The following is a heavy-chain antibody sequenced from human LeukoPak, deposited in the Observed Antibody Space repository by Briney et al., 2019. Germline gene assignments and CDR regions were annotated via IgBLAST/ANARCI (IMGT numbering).Heavy chain of an antibody. CDR3: AKGSIVEYFQH. Sequence: GGSLRLSCAASGFTVSSNYMSWVRQAPGKGLEWVSVIYSGGSTYYADSVKGRFTISRDNSKNTLYLQMNSLRAEDTAVYYCAKGSIVEYFQHWGQGTLVTVSS. D-gene: IGHD2-15*01. CDR1: GFTVSSNY. CDR2: IYSGGST. J-gene: IGHJ1*01. V-gene: IGHV3-53*01.